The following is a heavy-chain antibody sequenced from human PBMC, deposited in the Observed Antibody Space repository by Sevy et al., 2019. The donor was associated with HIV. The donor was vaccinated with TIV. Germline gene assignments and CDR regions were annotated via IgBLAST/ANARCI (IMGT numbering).Heavy chain of an antibody. D-gene: IGHD3-3*01. J-gene: IGHJ6*02. CDR3: AKGPPYYDFWGGLYYYYGMDV. Sequence: GGSLRLSCAASGFTFSSYAMSWVRQAPGKGLEWVSAISGSGGSTYYADTVKGRFTNSRDNSKNTLYLQMNSLRAEATAVYYCAKGPPYYDFWGGLYYYYGMDVWGQGTTVTVSS. V-gene: IGHV3-23*01. CDR2: ISGSGGST. CDR1: GFTFSSYA.